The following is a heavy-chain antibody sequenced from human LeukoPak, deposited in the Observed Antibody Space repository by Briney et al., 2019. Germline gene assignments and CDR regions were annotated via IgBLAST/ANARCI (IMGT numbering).Heavy chain of an antibody. CDR3: ASQLAGSTLH. V-gene: IGHV4-59*01. D-gene: IGHD6-19*01. CDR2: VYYNGIT. Sequence: PETLSDSLAESVVSTYTYISSTIRQPPGKGLEWIGYVYYNGITSYDPSLKSRVSISLVTSKNQFSLRLNSVTAAETAVYYCASQLAGSTLHWAQGPLVTVSS. CDR1: VVSTYTYI. J-gene: IGHJ4*02.